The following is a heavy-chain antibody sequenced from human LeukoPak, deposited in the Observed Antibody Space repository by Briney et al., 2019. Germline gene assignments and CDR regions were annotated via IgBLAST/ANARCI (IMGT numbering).Heavy chain of an antibody. CDR3: ARWLWLVRSYYFDY. V-gene: IGHV3-7*01. D-gene: IGHD6-19*01. CDR2: IHEDGSEK. Sequence: GGSLRLSCAASGFIFSSYWMSWVRQAPGKGLEWVANIHEDGSEKYYVDSVKGRFTISRDNAKNSLYLQMNSLNAEDTAVYYCARWLWLVRSYYFDYWGQGTLVTVSS. CDR1: GFIFSSYW. J-gene: IGHJ4*02.